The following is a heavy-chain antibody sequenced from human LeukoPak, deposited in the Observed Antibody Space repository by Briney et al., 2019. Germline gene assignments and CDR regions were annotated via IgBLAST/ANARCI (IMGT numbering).Heavy chain of an antibody. V-gene: IGHV4-34*01. Sequence: PSETLSLTCGVYGGSFSGYYWTWIRQSPGMGLEWIGEIIHSGSTNYNPSLTSRVTISVDTSKNQFSLELSSVTAADTAVYYCARGILVTVYAAFDYWGQGTLVTVSS. CDR3: ARGILVTVYAAFDY. D-gene: IGHD2-8*01. CDR2: IIHSGST. CDR1: GGSFSGYY. J-gene: IGHJ4*02.